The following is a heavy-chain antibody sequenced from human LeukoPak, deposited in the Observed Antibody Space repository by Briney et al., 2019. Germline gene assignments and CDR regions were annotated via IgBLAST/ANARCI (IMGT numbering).Heavy chain of an antibody. Sequence: HPGGPLRLSCAASGFTISSYEMNWVRQAPGKGLEWVSYISSSGSTMYYADSVKGRFTISRDNAKNSLYLQMNSLRVEDTAVYYCAQSGSYYYGAFDIWGQGTMVTVSS. J-gene: IGHJ3*02. CDR3: AQSGSYYYGAFDI. CDR2: ISSSGSTM. V-gene: IGHV3-48*03. D-gene: IGHD1-26*01. CDR1: GFTISSYE.